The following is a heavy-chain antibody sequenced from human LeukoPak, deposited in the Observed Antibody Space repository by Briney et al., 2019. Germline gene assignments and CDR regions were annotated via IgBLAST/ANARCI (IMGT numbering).Heavy chain of an antibody. CDR2: IIPIFGTA. CDR3: ASRSYEPHYYYYMDV. CDR1: GGTFSSYA. J-gene: IGHJ6*03. V-gene: IGHV1-69*06. Sequence: GASVKVSCKASGGTFSSYAISWVRQAPGQGLEWMGGIIPIFGTANYAQKFQGRVTITADKSTSTAYMELSSLRSEDTAVYYCASRSYEPHYYYYMDVWGKGTTVTISS. D-gene: IGHD3-10*01.